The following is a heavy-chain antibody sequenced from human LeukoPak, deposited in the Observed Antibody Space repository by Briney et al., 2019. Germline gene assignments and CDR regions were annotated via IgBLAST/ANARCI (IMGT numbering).Heavy chain of an antibody. V-gene: IGHV1-2*02. Sequence: GASEKVSCTASGYTFSVYYMHWVRQAPAQGLEWMGWINPNSGGTKYAQKFQGRVTMTRDTSISTAYMELSRLRSDDTAVYYCATEVTDWGQGTLVTVSS. CDR1: GYTFSVYY. CDR3: ATEVTD. J-gene: IGHJ4*02. D-gene: IGHD5-18*01. CDR2: INPNSGGT.